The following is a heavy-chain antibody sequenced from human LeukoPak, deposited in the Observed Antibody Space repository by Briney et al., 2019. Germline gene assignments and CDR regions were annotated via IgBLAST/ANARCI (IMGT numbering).Heavy chain of an antibody. CDR3: ARGSLDCGGDCYSLDY. V-gene: IGHV4-4*07. D-gene: IGHD2-21*01. J-gene: IGHJ4*02. CDR2: IYTSGST. Sequence: SETLSLTCSVSGGSISSNYWSRIRQPAGKGLEWIGRIYTSGSTNYNPSLKSRVTMSVDTSKNQFSLKLSSVTAADTAVYYCARGSLDCGGDCYSLDYWGQGTLVTVSS. CDR1: GGSISSNY.